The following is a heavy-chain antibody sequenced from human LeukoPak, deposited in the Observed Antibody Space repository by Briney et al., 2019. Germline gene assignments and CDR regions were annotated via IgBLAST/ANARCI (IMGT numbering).Heavy chain of an antibody. CDR2: ISAYNGNT. D-gene: IGHD2-15*01. CDR1: GYTFTSYG. J-gene: IGHJ5*02. V-gene: IGHV1-18*01. CDR3: ARESGCCSGGSCYSGWFDP. Sequence: ASVKVSCKASGYTFTSYGISWVRQAPGQGLEWRGWISAYNGNTNYAQKLQGRVTMTTDTSTSTAYMELRSLRSDDTAVYYCARESGCCSGGSCYSGWFDPWGQGTLVTVSS.